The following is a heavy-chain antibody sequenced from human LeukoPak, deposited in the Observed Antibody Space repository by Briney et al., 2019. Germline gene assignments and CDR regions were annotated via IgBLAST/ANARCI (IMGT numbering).Heavy chain of an antibody. D-gene: IGHD3-3*01. CDR3: ARGFRGLRFLEWLYYYYYYMDV. V-gene: IGHV3-7*01. CDR1: GFTFSSYW. Sequence: PGGSLRLSRAASGFTFSSYWMSWVRQAPGKGLEWVANIKQDGSEKYYVDSVKGRFTISRDNAKNSLYLQMNSLRAEDTAVYYCARGFRGLRFLEWLYYYYYYMDVWGKGTTVTVSS. CDR2: IKQDGSEK. J-gene: IGHJ6*03.